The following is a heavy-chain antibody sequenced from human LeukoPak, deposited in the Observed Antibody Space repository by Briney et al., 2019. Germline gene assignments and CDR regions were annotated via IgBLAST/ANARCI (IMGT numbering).Heavy chain of an antibody. Sequence: SGPTLVNPTQTLTLTCSFSGFSLTTNAMGVGWIRQPPVKALEWLALISWDDDKSYSPSLQNRLTITKDTSKNQVVLTMTNMDPVDTATYYCARVLVLVRGVIPGYWGQGILVTVSS. CDR3: ARVLVLVRGVIPGY. CDR2: ISWDDDK. D-gene: IGHD3-10*01. J-gene: IGHJ4*02. CDR1: GFSLTTNAMG. V-gene: IGHV2-5*02.